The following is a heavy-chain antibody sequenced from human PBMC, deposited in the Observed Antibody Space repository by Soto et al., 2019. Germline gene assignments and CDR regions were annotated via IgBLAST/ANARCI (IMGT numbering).Heavy chain of an antibody. V-gene: IGHV4-31*03. CDR1: CGSIISGGYC. CDR2: IYYSGST. CDR3: ARRSRIAAAGSKFDY. J-gene: IGHJ4*02. D-gene: IGHD6-13*01. Sequence: SATLCLTGTVSCGSIISGGYCWSWIRQQPGKGLEWIVYIYYSGSTYYNPSLKSRVTISVDTSKNQFSLKLSSVTAADTAVYYCARRSRIAAAGSKFDYWGQGTLVTVSS.